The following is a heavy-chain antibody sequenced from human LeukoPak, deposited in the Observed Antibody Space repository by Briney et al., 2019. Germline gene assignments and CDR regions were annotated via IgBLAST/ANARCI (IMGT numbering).Heavy chain of an antibody. CDR2: IYSGGST. D-gene: IGHD4-17*01. V-gene: IGHV3-53*04. J-gene: IGHJ6*02. CDR3: ASIRYGDYYYGMDV. CDR1: GFTVSSNY. Sequence: GGSLRLSCPASGFTVSSNYMSWVRQAPGKGLEWVSVIYSGGSTYYADSVKGRFTISRHNSKNTLYLQMNSLRAEDTAVYYCASIRYGDYYYGMDVWGQGTTVTVSS.